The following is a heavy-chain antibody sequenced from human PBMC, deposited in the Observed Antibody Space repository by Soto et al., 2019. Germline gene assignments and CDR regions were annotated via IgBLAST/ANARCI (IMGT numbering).Heavy chain of an antibody. CDR1: GFTFSNFG. CDR3: AKDQMGYYYGMDV. V-gene: IGHV3-30*18. J-gene: IGHJ6*02. Sequence: GGSLRLSCAASGFTFSNFGMHWVRQAPGKGLEWVAVTSFDGSSQYYADSVKGRFTISRDNSKNTLYLQVYSLRTEDTAVYYCAKDQMGYYYGMDVWGQGTTVTVSS. D-gene: IGHD2-8*01. CDR2: TSFDGSSQ.